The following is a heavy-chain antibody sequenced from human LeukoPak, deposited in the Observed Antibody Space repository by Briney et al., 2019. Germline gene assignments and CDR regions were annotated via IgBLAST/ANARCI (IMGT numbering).Heavy chain of an antibody. J-gene: IGHJ4*02. D-gene: IGHD3-22*01. CDR2: IYTSGST. Sequence: PETLSLTCTVSGGSISSYYRSWIRQPAGKGLEWIGHIYTSGSTNYNPSLKSRVTMSVDTSKNQFSLKLSSVTAADTAMYYCARVFPKKTYYYDSSGYSMLDYWGQGTLVTVSS. V-gene: IGHV4-4*07. CDR3: ARVFPKKTYYYDSSGYSMLDY. CDR1: GGSISSYY.